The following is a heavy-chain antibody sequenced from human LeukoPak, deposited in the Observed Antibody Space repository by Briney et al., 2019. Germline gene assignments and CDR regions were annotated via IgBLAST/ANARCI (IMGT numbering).Heavy chain of an antibody. CDR1: GFTFSSYW. CDR3: ARGRSSSSWYFFDY. V-gene: IGHV3-74*01. J-gene: IGHJ4*02. Sequence: GGSLRLSCAASGFTFSSYWMHWVRQAPGKGPVWVSRISSDGSSNTYADSVKGRFTISRDNAKNTLYLQMNSLRAEDTAVYYCARGRSSSSWYFFDYWGQGTLVTVSS. D-gene: IGHD6-13*01. CDR2: ISSDGSSN.